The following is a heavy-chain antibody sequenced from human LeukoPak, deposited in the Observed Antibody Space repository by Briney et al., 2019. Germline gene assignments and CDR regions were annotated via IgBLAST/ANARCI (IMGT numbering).Heavy chain of an antibody. V-gene: IGHV4-34*01. J-gene: IGHJ3*02. CDR2: INHSGST. Sequence: SETLSLTCAVYGGSFSGYYWSWIRQPPGKGLEWIGEINHSGSTNYNPSLKSRVTISVDTSKNQFSLKLSSVTAADTAVYYCARHRGSSWYEFTTTDAFDIWGQGTMVTVSS. D-gene: IGHD6-13*01. CDR1: GGSFSGYY. CDR3: ARHRGSSWYEFTTTDAFDI.